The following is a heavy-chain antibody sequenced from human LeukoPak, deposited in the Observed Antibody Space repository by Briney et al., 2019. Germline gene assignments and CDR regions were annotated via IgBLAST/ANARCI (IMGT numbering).Heavy chain of an antibody. Sequence: GXXLRLSCAASGFTFSGYALSWVRQAPGKGLDWVSTISGSGASAYYPDSVKGRFTISRDNSKYTLYLQMNSLRVEDTALYYCAKHTFYYERSGDYDLDSWGQGTLVTVSS. CDR3: AKHTFYYERSGDYDLDS. D-gene: IGHD3-22*01. J-gene: IGHJ4*02. CDR1: GFTFSGYA. V-gene: IGHV3-23*01. CDR2: ISGSGASA.